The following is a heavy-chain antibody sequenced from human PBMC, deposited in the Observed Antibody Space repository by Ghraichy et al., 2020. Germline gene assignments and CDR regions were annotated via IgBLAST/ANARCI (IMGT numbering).Heavy chain of an antibody. V-gene: IGHV3-48*01. J-gene: IGHJ3*02. CDR2: ISSRSSTI. CDR1: GFTFSTYS. CDR3: ARAGYCSSASCAYDAFDI. Sequence: GGSLRLSCAASGFTFSTYSMSWVRQAPGKGLEWVSYISSRSSTIYYADSVKRRFTTSRDNAKNSLDLQMNSLRAEDTAVYYCARAGYCSSASCAYDAFDIWGQGTMVTVSS. D-gene: IGHD2-2*01.